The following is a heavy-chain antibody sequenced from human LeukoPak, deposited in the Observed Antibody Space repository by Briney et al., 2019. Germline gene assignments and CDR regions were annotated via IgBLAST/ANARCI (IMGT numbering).Heavy chain of an antibody. V-gene: IGHV6-1*01. CDR2: TYYRSKWYN. Sequence: SQTLSLTCAISGDSVSSNSAAWNWIRQSPSRGLEWLGRTYYRSKWYNDYAVSVKSRMSINPDTSKNQFSLQLNSVTPEDTAVYYCARETDYPYYYGMDDWGKGTTVTVSS. J-gene: IGHJ6*04. CDR1: GDSVSSNSAA. D-gene: IGHD3-16*01. CDR3: ARETDYPYYYGMDD.